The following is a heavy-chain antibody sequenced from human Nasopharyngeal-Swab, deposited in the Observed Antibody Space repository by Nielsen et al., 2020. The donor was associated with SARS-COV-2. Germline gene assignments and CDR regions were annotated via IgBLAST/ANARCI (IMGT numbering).Heavy chain of an antibody. CDR3: ARGRVGAKDY. J-gene: IGHJ4*02. V-gene: IGHV4-34*01. Sequence: GSLRLSCAVYGGSFSGYYWSWIRQPPGKGPEWIGEINHSGSTNYNPSLKSRVTISVDTSKNQFSLKLSSVTAADTAVYYCARGRVGAKDYWGQGTLVTVSS. D-gene: IGHD1-26*01. CDR2: INHSGST. CDR1: GGSFSGYY.